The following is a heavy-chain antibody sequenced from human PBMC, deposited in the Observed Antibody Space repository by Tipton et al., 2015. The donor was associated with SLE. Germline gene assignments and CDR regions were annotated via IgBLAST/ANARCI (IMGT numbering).Heavy chain of an antibody. CDR2: INPNSGGT. Sequence: QVQLVQSGAEVKKPGASVKVSCKASGYTFTGYYMHWVRQAPGQGLEWMGRINPNSGGTNYAQKFQGRVTLTRDTSISTAYMELGRLGSGGGAVYFCARGLVAATRQGLGCWCQGFLVPVSS. D-gene: IGHD2-15*01. CDR1: GYTFTGYY. J-gene: IGHJ4*02. V-gene: IGHV1-2*06. CDR3: ARGLVAATRQGLGC.